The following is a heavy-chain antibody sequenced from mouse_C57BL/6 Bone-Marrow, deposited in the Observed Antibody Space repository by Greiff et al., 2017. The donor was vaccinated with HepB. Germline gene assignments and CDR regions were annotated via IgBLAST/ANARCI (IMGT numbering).Heavy chain of an antibody. CDR3: ARWLLRAMDY. V-gene: IGHV3-6*01. CDR2: ISYDGSN. Sequence: VQLQQSGPGLVKPSQSLSLTCSVTGYSITSGYYWNWIRQFPGNKLEWMGYISYDGSNNYNPSLKNRISITRDTSKNQFFLKLNSVTTEDTATYYCARWLLRAMDYWGQGTSVTVSS. CDR1: GYSITSGYY. J-gene: IGHJ4*01. D-gene: IGHD2-3*01.